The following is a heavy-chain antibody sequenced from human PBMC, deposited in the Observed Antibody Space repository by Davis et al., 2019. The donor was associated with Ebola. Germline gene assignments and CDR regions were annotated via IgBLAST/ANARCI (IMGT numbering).Heavy chain of an antibody. CDR2: IYSGGST. D-gene: IGHD3/OR15-3a*01. CDR3: AREGLGVGRRIDAFDI. J-gene: IGHJ3*02. CDR1: GFTVSSNY. Sequence: GGSLRLSCAASGFTVSSNYMSWVRQAPGKGLEWVSVIYSGGSTYYADSVKGRFTISRDNSKNTLYLQMNSLRAEDTAVYYCAREGLGVGRRIDAFDIWGQGTMVTVSS. V-gene: IGHV3-66*01.